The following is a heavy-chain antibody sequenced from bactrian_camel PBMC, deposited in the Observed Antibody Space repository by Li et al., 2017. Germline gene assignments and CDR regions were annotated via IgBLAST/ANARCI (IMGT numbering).Heavy chain of an antibody. Sequence: HVQLVESGGGSVQAGGSLRLSCEVSGLALNNYCVSWFRQAPGKEREGVARIATGSGNTYYADSVKGRFTISQDNAKNTVYLQMNSLKPEDTAMYYCAARGPYCYTKLSVADFTYWGQGTQVTVS. CDR2: IATGSGNT. CDR3: AARGPYCYTKLSVADFTY. D-gene: IGHD2*01. CDR1: GLALNNYC. J-gene: IGHJ6*01. V-gene: IGHV3S63*01.